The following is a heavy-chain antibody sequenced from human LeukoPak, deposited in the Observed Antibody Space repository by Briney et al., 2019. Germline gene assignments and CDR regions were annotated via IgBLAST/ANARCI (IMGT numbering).Heavy chain of an antibody. V-gene: IGHV1-2*02. CDR2: INPNSGGT. D-gene: IGHD1-26*01. CDR1: GYTFTGYY. Sequence: GASVKVSCKASGYTFTGYYMHWVRQAPGQGLEWMGWINPNSGGTNYAQKFQGRVTMTRDTSISTAYMELRSLRSDDTAVYYCARTAVATSAPLDLWGRGTLVTVSS. CDR3: ARTAVATSAPLDL. J-gene: IGHJ2*01.